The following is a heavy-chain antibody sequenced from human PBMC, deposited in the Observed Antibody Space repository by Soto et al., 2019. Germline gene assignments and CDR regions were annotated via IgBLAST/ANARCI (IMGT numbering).Heavy chain of an antibody. CDR1: GFIVSDCA. D-gene: IGHD7-27*01. V-gene: IGHV3-48*01. Sequence: PGGSLRLSCEPSGFIVSDCAMNWVRQAPGKGRKWVSYISSSNSVIDYADSVKGRFTVSRDNARNSLYLQMNILIAEDTAVYYCARDLSWGSNWYYYMDVWGKGT. CDR3: ARDLSWGSNWYYYMDV. CDR2: ISSSNSVI. J-gene: IGHJ6*03.